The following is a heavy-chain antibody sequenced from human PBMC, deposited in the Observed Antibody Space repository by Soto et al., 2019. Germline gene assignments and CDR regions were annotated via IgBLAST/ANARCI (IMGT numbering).Heavy chain of an antibody. CDR3: AKWNGGFDY. V-gene: IGHV3-30*18. Sequence: QVQLVESGGGVVQPGRSLRLSCAASGFTFSSYGMHWVRQAPGKGLEWVAVISYDGSYKYYADSVKGRFTISRDHSTNTLYLQMNSLRAEDTAVYYCAKWNGGFDYWGQGTLVTVSS. CDR2: ISYDGSYK. D-gene: IGHD3-16*01. CDR1: GFTFSSYG. J-gene: IGHJ4*02.